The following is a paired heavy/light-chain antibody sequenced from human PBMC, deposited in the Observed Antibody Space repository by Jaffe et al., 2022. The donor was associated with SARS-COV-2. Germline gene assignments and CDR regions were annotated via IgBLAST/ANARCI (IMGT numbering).Heavy chain of an antibody. Sequence: QLQLQESGPGLVKPSETLSLTCTVSGGSISNNSYYWGWIRQPPGKGLEWVGTIFYSGSTKYNPSLKSRVTISVDTSKNHFSLNLRSVTAADTAVYYCARHDRIFGAVVKGWFDPWGQGTLVTVSS. CDR2: IFYSGST. D-gene: IGHD3-3*01. J-gene: IGHJ5*02. V-gene: IGHV4-39*01. CDR3: ARHDRIFGAVVKGWFDP. CDR1: GGSISNNSYY.
Light chain of an antibody. V-gene: IGKV3-15*01. CDR3: QQYYNWPPAYT. CDR2: GAS. Sequence: EIVMTQSPATLSVSPGERATLSCRASQSVSSNLAWYQQKPGQAPRLLIYGASTRATGIPARFSGSGSGTEFTLTISSLQSEDFAIYYCQQYYNWPPAYTFGQGTKLEIK. CDR1: QSVSSN. J-gene: IGKJ2*01.